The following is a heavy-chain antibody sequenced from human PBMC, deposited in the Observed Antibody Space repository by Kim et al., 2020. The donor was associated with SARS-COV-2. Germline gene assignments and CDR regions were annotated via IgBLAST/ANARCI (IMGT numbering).Heavy chain of an antibody. CDR3: ARDPGSTSCLGAFDI. J-gene: IGHJ3*02. Sequence: GGSLRLSCAASGFTFSSYAMHWVRQAPGKGLEWVAVISYDGSNKYYADSVKGRFTISRDNSKNTLYLQMNSLRAEDTAVYYCARDPGSTSCLGAFDIWGQGTMVTVSS. CDR1: GFTFSSYA. D-gene: IGHD2-2*01. V-gene: IGHV3-30*04. CDR2: ISYDGSNK.